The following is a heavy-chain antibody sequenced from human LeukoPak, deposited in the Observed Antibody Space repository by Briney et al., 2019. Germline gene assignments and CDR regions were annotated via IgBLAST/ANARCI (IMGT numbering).Heavy chain of an antibody. CDR3: ARAVVVVASSLYYFDY. J-gene: IGHJ4*02. D-gene: IGHD2-15*01. CDR1: GYSISSGYY. Sequence: PSETLSLTCTVSGYSISSGYYWSWIRQPAGKGLEWIGRMYSSGSTNYNPSLKSRVTMSVDTSKNQFSLKLSSVTAADTAVYYCARAVVVVASSLYYFDYWGQGTLVTVTS. CDR2: MYSSGST. V-gene: IGHV4-4*07.